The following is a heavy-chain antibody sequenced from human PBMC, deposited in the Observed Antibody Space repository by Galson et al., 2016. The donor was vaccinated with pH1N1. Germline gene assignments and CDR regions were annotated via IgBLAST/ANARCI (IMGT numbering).Heavy chain of an antibody. CDR2: ISSNNIYI. CDR1: GFTFSSYS. V-gene: IGHV3-21*01. CDR3: ARSHYYDSSGYYYFDY. J-gene: IGHJ4*02. D-gene: IGHD3-22*01. Sequence: SLRLSCAASGFTFSSYSMNWVRQAPGKGLEWVSSISSNNIYIYYADSVKGRFTISRDNAKNSLYLQMKSLRAEDTAVFYCARSHYYDSSGYYYFDYWGQETLVTVSS.